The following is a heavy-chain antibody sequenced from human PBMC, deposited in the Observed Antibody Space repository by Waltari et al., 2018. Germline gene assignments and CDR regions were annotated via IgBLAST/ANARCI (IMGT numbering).Heavy chain of an antibody. CDR2: LEPEDGET. Sequence: QVQLVQSGAEVKKPGASGKVSCKVSGYTLTELSMHWGRPAPGKGLEWMGGLEPEDGETIYAMNFQGRVTMTEDSSTLTAYMELSSLRSEDTAVYYCAAVDFSSGWSLDYWGQGSLVTVSA. J-gene: IGHJ4*02. V-gene: IGHV1-24*01. CDR3: AAVDFSSGWSLDY. D-gene: IGHD6-19*01. CDR1: GYTLTELS.